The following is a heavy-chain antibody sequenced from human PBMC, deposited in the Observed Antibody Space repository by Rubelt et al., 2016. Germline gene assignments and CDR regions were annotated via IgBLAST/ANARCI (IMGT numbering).Heavy chain of an antibody. Sequence: EVQLLESGGGLVQPGGSLRLSCAASGFTISNHAMSWVRQAPGKGLEWVSAISDVNDSTYYADSVKGRFTISRDKSKNTLYLQMNSLRPDDTSIYYCGRGCLELLFRGAGTDYWGQGNLVTVSS. V-gene: IGHV3-23*01. J-gene: IGHJ4*02. CDR1: GFTISNHA. CDR2: ISDVNDST. CDR3: GRGCLELLFRGAGTDY. D-gene: IGHD2-21*01.